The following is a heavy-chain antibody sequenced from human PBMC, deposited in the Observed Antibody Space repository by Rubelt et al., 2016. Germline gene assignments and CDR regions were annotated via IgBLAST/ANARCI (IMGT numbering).Heavy chain of an antibody. CDR2: IYHSGST. V-gene: IGHV4-39*07. CDR1: GGSISSSSYY. CDR3: ASCSSGSNDY. Sequence: QLQLQESGPGLVKPSETLSLTCTVSGGSISSSSYYWGWIRQPPGKGLEWIGEIYHSGSTSYNPSLRSRVTISVDKSKNQFSLKLSSVTAADTAVYYCASCSSGSNDYWGQGTLVTVSS. D-gene: IGHD6-19*01. J-gene: IGHJ4*02.